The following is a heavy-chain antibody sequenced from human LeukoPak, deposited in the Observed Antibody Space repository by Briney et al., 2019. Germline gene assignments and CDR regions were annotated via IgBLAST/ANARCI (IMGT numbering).Heavy chain of an antibody. J-gene: IGHJ4*02. V-gene: IGHV3-30-3*01. D-gene: IGHD5-18*01. CDR3: ARATPRIQLWYDDY. Sequence: GGSLRLSCAASGFTFSSYAMHWVRQAPGKGLEWVAVISYDGSNKYYADSVKGRFTISRDNSKSTLYLQMNSLRAEDTAVYYCARATPRIQLWYDDYWGQGTLVTVSS. CDR1: GFTFSSYA. CDR2: ISYDGSNK.